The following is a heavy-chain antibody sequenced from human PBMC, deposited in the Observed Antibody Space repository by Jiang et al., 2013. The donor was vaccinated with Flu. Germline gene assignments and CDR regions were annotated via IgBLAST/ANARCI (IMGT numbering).Heavy chain of an antibody. Sequence: WVRQAPGKGLEWVSSINDNGATTTYADSVKGRFIISRDNSRNTLYLQTNRLRAEDTAIYFCAKDRLELPHFYYYHMDVWGKGTTITVSS. CDR2: INDNGATT. V-gene: IGHV3-23*01. J-gene: IGHJ6*03. D-gene: IGHD1-7*01. CDR3: AKDRLELPHFYYYHMDV.